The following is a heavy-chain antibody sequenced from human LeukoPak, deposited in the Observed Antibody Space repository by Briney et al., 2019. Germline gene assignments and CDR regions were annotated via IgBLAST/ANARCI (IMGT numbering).Heavy chain of an antibody. CDR3: ASLNPFSGRRNAFDI. V-gene: IGHV4-34*01. CDR2: VNHSGTA. D-gene: IGHD1-26*01. Sequence: SETLSLTCAVRGGSFRGYYWSWMGQPPAQEVAGMGGVNHSGTARYKPSLESRVTISVDTSKSQSSLNVYFVTAADTAVYYCASLNPFSGRRNAFDIWGQGAMVTVSS. CDR1: GGSFRGYY. J-gene: IGHJ3*02.